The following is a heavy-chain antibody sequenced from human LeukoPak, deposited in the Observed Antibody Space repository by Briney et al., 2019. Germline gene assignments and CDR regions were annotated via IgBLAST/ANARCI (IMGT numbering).Heavy chain of an antibody. D-gene: IGHD6-25*01. CDR1: GFTFSSYG. CDR3: AKDLHAVRIAADCFDY. J-gene: IGHJ4*02. V-gene: IGHV3-30*02. CDR2: IRYDGSNK. Sequence: GGSLRLSCAASGFTFSSYGMHWVRQAPGKGLEWVAFIRYDGSNKYYADSVKGRFTISRDNSKNTLYLQMNSLRAEDTAVYYCAKDLHAVRIAADCFDYWGQGTLVTVSS.